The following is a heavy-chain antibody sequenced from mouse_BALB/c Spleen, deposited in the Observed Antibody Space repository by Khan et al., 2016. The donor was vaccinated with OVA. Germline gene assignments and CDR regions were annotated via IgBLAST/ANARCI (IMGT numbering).Heavy chain of an antibody. CDR2: INTYPGEP. CDR1: GYTFISFG. CDR3: ARPPYFSYTLDY. Sequence: QVQLKQSGPELKKPGETVKLSCKASGYTFISFGMNWVKHSPGKALKWMGWINTYPGEPTYADDFKGRFAFSLETSASTAYLQINNLKNEDTATYFCARPPYFSYTLDYWGQGTSVTVSS. J-gene: IGHJ4*01. V-gene: IGHV9-3-1*01. D-gene: IGHD2-10*01.